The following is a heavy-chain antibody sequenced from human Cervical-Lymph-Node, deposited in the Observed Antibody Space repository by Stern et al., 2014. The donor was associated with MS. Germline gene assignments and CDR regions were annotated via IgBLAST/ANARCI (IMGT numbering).Heavy chain of an antibody. CDR2: IIPIFGTA. CDR3: ARDSDILFAMDV. D-gene: IGHD2-15*01. V-gene: IGHV1-69*01. Sequence: QMQLVQSGAEVKKPGSSVKVSCKASGGTFNNYAFSWVRQAPGQGLEWMGGIIPIFGTANYAQNFQGRVTITADEFTSTAYMELSSLRSDDTAIYYCARDSDILFAMDVWGQGTTVTVSS. CDR1: GGTFNNYA. J-gene: IGHJ6*02.